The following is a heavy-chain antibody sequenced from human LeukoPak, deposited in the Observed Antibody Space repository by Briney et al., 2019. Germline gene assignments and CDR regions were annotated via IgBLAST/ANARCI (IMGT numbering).Heavy chain of an antibody. CDR2: ISSSSSYI. CDR3: ARVSLYGDYIDY. J-gene: IGHJ4*02. Sequence: GGSLRLSCAASGFTFSSYSMNWVRQAPGKGLEWVSSISSSSSYIYYADSVKGRFTISRDNAKNSLYLQMNSLRAEDTALYYCARVSLYGDYIDYRGQGTLVTVSS. CDR1: GFTFSSYS. V-gene: IGHV3-21*04. D-gene: IGHD4-17*01.